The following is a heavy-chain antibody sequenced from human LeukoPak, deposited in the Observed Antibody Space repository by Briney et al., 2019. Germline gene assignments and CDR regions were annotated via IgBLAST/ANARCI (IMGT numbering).Heavy chain of an antibody. CDR3: ARVSRYCSSTSFCPQAFDI. CDR2: IYHSGST. J-gene: IGHJ3*02. Sequence: SETLSLTCTVSGGSISSSSYYWGWIRQPPGKGLEWIGYIYHSGSTYYNPSLKSRVTISVDRSKNQFSLKLSSVTAADTAVYYCARVSRYCSSTSFCPQAFDIWGQGTMVTVSS. V-gene: IGHV4-39*07. D-gene: IGHD2-2*01. CDR1: GGSISSSSYY.